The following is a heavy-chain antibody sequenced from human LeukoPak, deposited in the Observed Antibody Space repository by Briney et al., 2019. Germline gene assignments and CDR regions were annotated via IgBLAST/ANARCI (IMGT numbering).Heavy chain of an antibody. CDR3: ARGGVGYNYYGSGTFRDWFDP. D-gene: IGHD3-10*01. CDR1: GGSISSSNW. CDR2: IYHSGST. J-gene: IGHJ5*02. Sequence: KPSGTLSLTCAVSGGSISSSNWWSWVRQPPGKGLEWIGEIYHSGSTNYNPSLKSRVTISVDKSKNQFSLKLGSVTAADTAVYYCARGGVGYNYYGSGTFRDWFDPWGQGTLVTVSS. V-gene: IGHV4-4*02.